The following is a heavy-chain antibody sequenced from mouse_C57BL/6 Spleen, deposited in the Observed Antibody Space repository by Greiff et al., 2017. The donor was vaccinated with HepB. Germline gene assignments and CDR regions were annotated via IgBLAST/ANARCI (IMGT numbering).Heavy chain of an antibody. J-gene: IGHJ1*03. Sequence: DVKLQESGPGLVKPSQSLSLTCSVTGYSITSGYYWNWIRQFPGNKLEWMGYISYDGSNNYNPSLKNRISITRDTSKNQFFLKLNSVTTEDTATYYCARDWDVWYFDVWGTGTTVTVSS. D-gene: IGHD4-1*01. CDR1: GYSITSGYY. V-gene: IGHV3-6*01. CDR2: ISYDGSN. CDR3: ARDWDVWYFDV.